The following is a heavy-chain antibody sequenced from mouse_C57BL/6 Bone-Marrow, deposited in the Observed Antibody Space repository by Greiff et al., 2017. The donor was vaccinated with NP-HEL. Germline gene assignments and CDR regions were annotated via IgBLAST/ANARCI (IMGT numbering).Heavy chain of an antibody. V-gene: IGHV2-5*01. Sequence: VKIKKKEQDLMQPSQSLSITCTVSGFSLTSYGVHWVRQSPGKGLEWLGVIWRGGSTDYNAAFMSRLSITKDNSKSQVFFKMNSLQADDTAIYYCAKNQGYYGSPPYYYAMDYWGQGTSVTVSS. CDR1: GFSLTSYG. CDR2: IWRGGST. J-gene: IGHJ4*01. D-gene: IGHD1-1*01. CDR3: AKNQGYYGSPPYYYAMDY.